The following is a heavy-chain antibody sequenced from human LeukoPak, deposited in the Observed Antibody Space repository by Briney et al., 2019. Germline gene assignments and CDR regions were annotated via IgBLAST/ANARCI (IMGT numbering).Heavy chain of an antibody. CDR2: MNPNSGNT. J-gene: IGHJ4*02. V-gene: IGHV1-8*01. CDR1: GYTFTSYD. Sequence: ASVKVSCKASGYTFTSYDINWVRQATGQGLEWVGWMNPNSGNTGYAQKFQGRVTMTRNTSISTAYMELSSLRSEDAAVYYCARASRRAAAGLGRYFDYWGQGTLVTVSS. CDR3: ARASRRAAAGLGRYFDY. D-gene: IGHD6-13*01.